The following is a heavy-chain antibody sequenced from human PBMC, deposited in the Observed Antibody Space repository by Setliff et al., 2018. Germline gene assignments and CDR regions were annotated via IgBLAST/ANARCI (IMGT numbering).Heavy chain of an antibody. CDR3: ARHPPPPNYFDIGALDS. V-gene: IGHV1-69*02. CDR1: GGPLNSYS. CDR2: IIPVLDIT. J-gene: IGHJ4*02. Sequence: SVKVSCKASGGPLNSYSFSWVRQAPGQGLEWMGRIIPVLDITRYSQKFQGRVTITADKSTGIIYTELASLRSDDTAVYYCARHPPPPNYFDIGALDSWGQGTLVTVSS. D-gene: IGHD3-22*01.